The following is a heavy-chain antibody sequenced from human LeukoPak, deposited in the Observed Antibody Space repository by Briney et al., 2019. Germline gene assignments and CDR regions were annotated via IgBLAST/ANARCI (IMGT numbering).Heavy chain of an antibody. V-gene: IGHV4-61*02. Sequence: SQTLSLTCTVSSGSISSGSYYWSWIRQPAGKGLEWIGRIYTSGSTNYNPSLKSRVTISVDTSKNQFSLKLSSVTAADTAVYYCARATTGFDWPLKKRPFDYWGQGTLVTVSS. CDR3: ARATTGFDWPLKKRPFDY. CDR2: IYTSGST. D-gene: IGHD3-9*01. CDR1: SGSISSGSYY. J-gene: IGHJ4*02.